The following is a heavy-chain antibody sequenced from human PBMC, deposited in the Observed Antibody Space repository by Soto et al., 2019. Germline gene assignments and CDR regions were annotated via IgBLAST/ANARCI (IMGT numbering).Heavy chain of an antibody. CDR1: GFTFSSYA. CDR3: AKDLERSSGWSWLDY. V-gene: IGHV3-23*01. CDR2: ISGSGGST. Sequence: EVQLLESGGGLVQPGGSLRLSCAASGFTFSSYAMSWVRQAPGKGLEWVSAISGSGGSTYYADSVKGRFTISRDNSKNTLYLKMNSLRAEDTAVYYCAKDLERSSGWSWLDYWGQGTLVTVSS. D-gene: IGHD6-19*01. J-gene: IGHJ4*02.